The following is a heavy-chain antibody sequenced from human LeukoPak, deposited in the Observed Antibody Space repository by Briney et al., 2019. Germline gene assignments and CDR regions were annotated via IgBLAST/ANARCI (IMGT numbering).Heavy chain of an antibody. Sequence: SETLSLTCTVSGGSISSGGYYWSWIRQPPGKGLEWIGEINHSGSTNYNPSLKSRVTISVDTSKNQFSLKLSSVTAADTAVYYCARGLEAVAGIDYWGQGTLVTVSS. CDR1: GGSISSGGYY. CDR3: ARGLEAVAGIDY. J-gene: IGHJ4*02. CDR2: INHSGST. V-gene: IGHV4-39*07. D-gene: IGHD6-19*01.